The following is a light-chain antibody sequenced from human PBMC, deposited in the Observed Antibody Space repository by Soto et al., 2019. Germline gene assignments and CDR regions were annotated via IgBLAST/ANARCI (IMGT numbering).Light chain of an antibody. CDR2: EVS. CDR1: SSDVGSYNL. V-gene: IGLV2-23*02. CDR3: CSYAGSSWV. Sequence: QSALTQPASVSGSPGQSITISCTGTSSDVGSYNLVSWYQHHPGKAPKLMIYEVSKRPSGVFNRFSGSKSGNTASLTIPGLQAEDEADYYCCSYAGSSWVFGGGTKLTVL. J-gene: IGLJ3*02.